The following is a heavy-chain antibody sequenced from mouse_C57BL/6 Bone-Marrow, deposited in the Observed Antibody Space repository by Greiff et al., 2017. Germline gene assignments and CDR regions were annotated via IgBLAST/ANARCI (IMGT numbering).Heavy chain of an antibody. CDR1: GFSLTSYA. V-gene: IGHV2-9-1*01. Sequence: VQLVESGPGLVAPSQSLSITCTVSGFSLTSYAISWVRQPPGKGLEWLGVIWTGGGTNYNSALKSRLSISKDNSKSLVFLKMNSLQTDDTARYYCARLLRGLPNPPFDYWGQGTTLTVSS. CDR3: ARLLRGLPNPPFDY. CDR2: IWTGGGT. D-gene: IGHD1-1*01. J-gene: IGHJ2*01.